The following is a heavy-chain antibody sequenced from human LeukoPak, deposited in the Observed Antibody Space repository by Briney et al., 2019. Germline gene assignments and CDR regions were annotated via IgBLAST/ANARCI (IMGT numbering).Heavy chain of an antibody. CDR2: IYPGDSDT. J-gene: IGHJ3*02. CDR3: AAPYYYDSSGYPLAFDI. CDR1: GYRFTSYW. V-gene: IGHV5-51*01. Sequence: RGGSLKISLKGSGYRFTSYWIGWVRQVPGKGLEWMGIIYPGDSDTRYSPSFQGQVAISADKSISTAYLQWSSLEASDTAMYYCAAPYYYDSSGYPLAFDIWGQGTMVTVSS. D-gene: IGHD3-22*01.